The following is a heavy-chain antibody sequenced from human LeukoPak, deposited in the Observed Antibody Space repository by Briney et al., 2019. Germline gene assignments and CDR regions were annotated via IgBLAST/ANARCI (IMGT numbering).Heavy chain of an antibody. V-gene: IGHV3-30*18. Sequence: GRSLRLSCAASGSTFSSYGMHWVRQAPGKGLEWVAVISYDGSNKYYADSVKGRFTISRDNSKNTLYLQMNSLRAEDTAVYYCAKDEQAAAGYHFDYWGQGTLVTVSS. CDR1: GSTFSSYG. D-gene: IGHD6-13*01. CDR2: ISYDGSNK. CDR3: AKDEQAAAGYHFDY. J-gene: IGHJ4*02.